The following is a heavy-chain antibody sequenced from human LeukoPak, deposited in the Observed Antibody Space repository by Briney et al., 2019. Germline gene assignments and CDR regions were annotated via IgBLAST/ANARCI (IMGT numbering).Heavy chain of an antibody. CDR2: IYYSGST. V-gene: IGHV4-59*12. Sequence: SETLSLTCTVSGGSISSYYWSWIRQPPGKGLEWIGYIYYSGSTNYNPSLKSRVTISVDTSKNQFSLMVSSVTVADTGVYYCGRDLRFLEWPPVGGWFDPWGQGTLVTVSS. CDR3: GRDLRFLEWPPVGGWFDP. J-gene: IGHJ5*02. D-gene: IGHD3-3*01. CDR1: GGSISSYY.